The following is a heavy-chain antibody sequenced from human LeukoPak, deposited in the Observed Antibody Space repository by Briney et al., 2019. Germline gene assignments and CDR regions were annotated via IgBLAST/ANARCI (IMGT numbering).Heavy chain of an antibody. J-gene: IGHJ6*03. CDR2: FTGRGDAT. CDR3: ARWGEVEPDYYYYYMDV. D-gene: IGHD7-27*01. CDR1: DFSFITYA. V-gene: IGHV3-23*01. Sequence: GGSLRLSCAASDFSFITYAMSWVRQAAGPGLQLFSTFTGRGDATYYADSVKGRFTISRDNAKNSLYLQMNSLRAEDTAVYYCARWGEVEPDYYYYYMDVWGKGTTVTVSS.